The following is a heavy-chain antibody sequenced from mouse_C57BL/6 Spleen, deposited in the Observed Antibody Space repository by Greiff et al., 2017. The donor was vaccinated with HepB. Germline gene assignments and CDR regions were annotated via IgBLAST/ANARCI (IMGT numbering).Heavy chain of an antibody. J-gene: IGHJ3*01. V-gene: IGHV5-6*02. CDR2: ISSGGSYT. D-gene: IGHD2-2*01. CDR3: ARPMVTTEFAY. CDR1: GFTFSSYG. Sequence: DVMLVESGGDLVKPGGSLKLSCAASGFTFSSYGMSWVRQTPDKRLEWVATISSGGSYTYYPDSVKGRFTISRDNAKNTLYLQMSSLKSEDTAMYYCARPMVTTEFAYWGQGTLVTVSA.